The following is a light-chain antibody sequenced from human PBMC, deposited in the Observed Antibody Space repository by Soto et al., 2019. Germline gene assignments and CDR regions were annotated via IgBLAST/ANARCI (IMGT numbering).Light chain of an antibody. J-gene: IGKJ1*01. Sequence: EIVLTQSPGTLSLSPGERATLSCRASQSVSSSYLAWYQQKPGQAPRLLIYDASSRATGIPDRFSGSGSETDFTLTISRLEPEDFAVYSCHQYGSSRWTFGQGTKVEIK. CDR2: DAS. CDR3: HQYGSSRWT. CDR1: QSVSSSY. V-gene: IGKV3-20*01.